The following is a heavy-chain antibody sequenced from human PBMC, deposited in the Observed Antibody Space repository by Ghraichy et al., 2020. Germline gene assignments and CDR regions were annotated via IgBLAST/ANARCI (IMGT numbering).Heavy chain of an antibody. V-gene: IGHV2-70*01. CDR2: IDWTDDK. D-gene: IGHD1-1*01. Sequence: SGPTLVKPTQTLTLTCTFSGFSLSTTGMCVSWIRQPPGKALDWLALIDWTDDKYYSTSLESRLTISKDTSKNQVVLTMTNMDPVDTATYFCARIRVQGTIDAFDIWGQGTMVTVSS. CDR3: ARIRVQGTIDAFDI. J-gene: IGHJ3*02. CDR1: GFSLSTTGMC.